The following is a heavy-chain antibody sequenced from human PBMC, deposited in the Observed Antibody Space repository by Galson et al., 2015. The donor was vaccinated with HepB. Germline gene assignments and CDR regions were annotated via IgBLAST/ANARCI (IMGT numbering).Heavy chain of an antibody. CDR3: ARGGNRYALLDY. Sequence: SLRLSCAASGFTFSSYGMHWVRQAPGKGLEWVAFISYDGSNKDYADSVKGRLTISRDNSKKTLFLQMNSLRAEDTATYYCARGGNRYALLDYWGQGTLVTVSS. CDR1: GFTFSSYG. D-gene: IGHD5-18*01. CDR2: ISYDGSNK. V-gene: IGHV3-30*03. J-gene: IGHJ4*02.